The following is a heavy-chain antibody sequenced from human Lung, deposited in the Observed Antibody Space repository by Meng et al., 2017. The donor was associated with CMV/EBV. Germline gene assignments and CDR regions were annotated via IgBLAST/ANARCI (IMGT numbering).Heavy chain of an antibody. V-gene: IGHV3-9*01. CDR1: GFNFDGYA. J-gene: IGHJ4*02. CDR2: INWNSGSV. CDR3: AKDSFYASGSYYNYPYYLDS. D-gene: IGHD3-10*01. Sequence: LSLTCAASGFNFDGYAMHWVRQAPGKGLEWVSSINWNSGSVGYGDSVKGRFTISRDNAKSSLYLQMNSLRAEDTALYFCAKDSFYASGSYYNYPYYLDSWGQGTLVTVSS.